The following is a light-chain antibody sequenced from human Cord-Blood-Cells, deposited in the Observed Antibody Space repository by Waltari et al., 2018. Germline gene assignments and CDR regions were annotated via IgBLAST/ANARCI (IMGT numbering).Light chain of an antibody. CDR3: SSYTSSSHVV. CDR1: TSDVGGYNY. CDR2: DVS. V-gene: IGLV2-14*01. J-gene: IGLJ2*01. Sequence: QSALTQPASVSGSPGHPITISCTGTTSDVGGYNYVSWYQQHPGKAPKRMIYDVSNRPSGVSNRFSGSKSGNTASLTSSGLQAEDEADYYCSSYTSSSHVVFGGGTKLTVL.